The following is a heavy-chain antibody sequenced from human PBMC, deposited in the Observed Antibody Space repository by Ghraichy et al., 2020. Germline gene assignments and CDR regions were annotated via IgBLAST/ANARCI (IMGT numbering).Heavy chain of an antibody. J-gene: IGHJ4*02. Sequence: GGSLRLSCAASGFTFNTPAMNWVRQAPGMGLEWVSVISDSGGGTYYADSVKGRFTISRDNSKNTLFLQMNSLRVDDTAVYYCARGGRLGDWGQGTLVTVSS. V-gene: IGHV3-23*01. CDR1: GFTFNTPA. CDR3: ARGGRLGD. CDR2: ISDSGGGT. D-gene: IGHD1-26*01.